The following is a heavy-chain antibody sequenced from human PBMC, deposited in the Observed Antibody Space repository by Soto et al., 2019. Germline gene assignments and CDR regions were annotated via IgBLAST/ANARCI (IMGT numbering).Heavy chain of an antibody. CDR3: ASTSYFDNSGSAS. CDR2: IYYSGST. J-gene: IGHJ5*02. Sequence: QVQLQESGPGLVKPSQTLSLTCTVSGGSISSDNYYWSWIRQPPGKGLEWIGYIYYSGSTYYNPSLKSRVILSIDKPKNQFSLNLTSVTAADTAVYYCASTSYFDNSGSASWGQGTLVTVSS. D-gene: IGHD3-22*01. V-gene: IGHV4-30-4*01. CDR1: GGSISSDNYY.